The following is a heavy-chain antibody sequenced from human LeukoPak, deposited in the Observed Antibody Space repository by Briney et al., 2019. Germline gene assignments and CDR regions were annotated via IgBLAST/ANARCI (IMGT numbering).Heavy chain of an antibody. V-gene: IGHV4-39*07. J-gene: IGHJ4*02. Sequence: SETLSLTCSVSGDSISSRDYYWGWIRQPPGRGLEWIGSIYYSGTTYYNPSLKSRVTISVDTSKNQFSLKLSSVTAADTAVYYCARVDTAMVRGGGIFDYWGQGTLVTVSS. CDR3: ARVDTAMVRGGGIFDY. CDR2: IYYSGTT. D-gene: IGHD5-18*01. CDR1: GDSISSRDYY.